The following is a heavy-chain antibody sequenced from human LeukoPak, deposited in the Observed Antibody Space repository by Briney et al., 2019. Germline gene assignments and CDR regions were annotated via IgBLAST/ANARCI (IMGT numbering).Heavy chain of an antibody. V-gene: IGHV3-21*01. J-gene: IGHJ4*02. Sequence: PGGSLRLSCAASGFSFSSYTMNWVRQAPGKGLEWVSSISSTSSDIHYADSVKGRFTTSRDNAKNSLYLQMNSLRAEDTAVYYCARAFGVVGATNPGYWGQGTLVTVSS. CDR2: ISSTSSDI. CDR3: ARAFGVVGATNPGY. D-gene: IGHD1-26*01. CDR1: GFSFSSYT.